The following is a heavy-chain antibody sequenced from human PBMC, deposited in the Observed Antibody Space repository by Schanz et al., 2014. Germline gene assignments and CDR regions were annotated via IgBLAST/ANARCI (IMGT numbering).Heavy chain of an antibody. J-gene: IGHJ4*02. CDR2: IYPSGST. CDR1: GGSINRYY. CDR3: ARGGPLGFGELLDY. Sequence: QVQLQESGPGLVKPSETLSLTCTVSGGSINRYYWSWIRQPAGKGLEWIGRIYPSGSTKYNPALEGRVTMSVDTSKSQFSLRLNSVTAADTAVYYCARGGPLGFGELLDYWGQGALVTVSS. V-gene: IGHV4-4*07. D-gene: IGHD3-10*01.